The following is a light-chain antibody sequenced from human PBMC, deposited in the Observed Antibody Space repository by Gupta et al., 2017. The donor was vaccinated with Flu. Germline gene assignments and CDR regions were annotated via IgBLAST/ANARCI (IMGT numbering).Light chain of an antibody. V-gene: IGKV1-5*03. CDR3: QQYGT. J-gene: IGKJ1*01. Sequence: DSQMTQSPSTLSASVGDRVTLTCRASQSISSWLAWYQQKPGKAPKLLIYKASSLESGVPSRFSGGGSGTEFTLTISSLQPDDFATYYCQQYGTFGQGTKVEIK. CDR2: KAS. CDR1: QSISSW.